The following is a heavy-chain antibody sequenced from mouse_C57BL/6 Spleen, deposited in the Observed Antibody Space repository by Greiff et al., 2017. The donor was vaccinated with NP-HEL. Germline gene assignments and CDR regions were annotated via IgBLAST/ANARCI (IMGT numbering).Heavy chain of an antibody. Sequence: QVQLQQSGAELARPGASVKLSCKASGYTFTSYGISWVKQRTGQGLEWIGEIYPRSGNTYYNEKFKGKATLTADKSSSTAYMELRSLTSEDSAVYFCADYYGSSYRFDDWGQGTTLTVSS. D-gene: IGHD1-1*01. V-gene: IGHV1-81*01. CDR1: GYTFTSYG. J-gene: IGHJ2*01. CDR2: IYPRSGNT. CDR3: ADYYGSSYRFDD.